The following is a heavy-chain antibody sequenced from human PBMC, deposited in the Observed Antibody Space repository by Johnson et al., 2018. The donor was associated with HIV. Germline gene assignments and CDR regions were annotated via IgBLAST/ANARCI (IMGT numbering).Heavy chain of an antibody. CDR2: ISSNGGST. CDR3: ARDDSSSNGRAFDI. D-gene: IGHD6-6*01. V-gene: IGHV3-64*01. J-gene: IGHJ3*02. Sequence: EVQLVESGGGLVQPGGSLRLSCAASGFTFSSYAMHWVRQAPGKGLEYVSAISSNGGSTYYANSVKGRFTISRDNSKNTLYLQMGSLRAEDMAVYYCARDDSSSNGRAFDIWGQGTMVTVSS. CDR1: GFTFSSYA.